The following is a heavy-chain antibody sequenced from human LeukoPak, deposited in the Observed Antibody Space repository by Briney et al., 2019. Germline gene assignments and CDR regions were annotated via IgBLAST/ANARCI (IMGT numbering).Heavy chain of an antibody. V-gene: IGHV3-30*02. J-gene: IGHJ6*03. CDR2: IRYDGSNK. CDR3: AKDGSGSYWAPYYYYYYMDV. Sequence: PGRSLRLSCAASGFTFSSYGMHWVRQAPGKGLEWVAFIRYDGSNKYYADSVKGRFTISRDNSKNTLYLQMNSLRAEDTAVYYCAKDGSGSYWAPYYYYYYMDVWGKGTTVTISS. CDR1: GFTFSSYG. D-gene: IGHD3-10*01.